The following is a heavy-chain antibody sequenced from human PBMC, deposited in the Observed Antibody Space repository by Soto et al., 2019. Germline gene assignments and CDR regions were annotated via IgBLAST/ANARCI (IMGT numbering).Heavy chain of an antibody. CDR1: GFTLTAYA. CDR3: ARGSRKQLNYYYYYYGMDV. Sequence: PGGSLRLSCVASGFTLTAYAMNWVRQAPGKGLEWVSYISSSSSTIYYADSVKGRFTISRDNAKNSLYLQMNSLRDEDTAVYYCARGSRKQLNYYYYYYGMDVWGQGTTVTVSS. CDR2: ISSSSSTI. D-gene: IGHD6-13*01. J-gene: IGHJ6*02. V-gene: IGHV3-48*02.